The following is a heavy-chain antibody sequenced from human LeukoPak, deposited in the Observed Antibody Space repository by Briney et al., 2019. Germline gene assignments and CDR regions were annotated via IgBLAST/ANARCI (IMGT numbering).Heavy chain of an antibody. D-gene: IGHD6-19*01. CDR3: ARGAWYNSAYTALHYFDY. CDR2: MNPNNGNA. CDR1: GYTFTNYD. Sequence: ASVKVSCKASGYTFTNYDINWVRQATGQGLEWMGWMNPNNGNADYAQKFQDKVTMTRDTSISTAYMELSSLRSEDTAIYYCARGAWYNSAYTALHYFDYWGQGTLVTVSS. V-gene: IGHV1-8*01. J-gene: IGHJ4*02.